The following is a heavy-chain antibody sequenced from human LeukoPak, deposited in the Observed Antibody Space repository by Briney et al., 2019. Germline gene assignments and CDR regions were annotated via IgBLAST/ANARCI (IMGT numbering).Heavy chain of an antibody. CDR2: IYYSGST. J-gene: IGHJ5*02. Sequence: KPSETLSLTCTVSGGSISSYYWSWIRQPPGKGLEWIGYIYYSGSTNYNPSLKSRVTISVDTSKNQFSLKLSSVTAADTSVYYCARQLAAAGNNWFDPWGQGTLVTVSS. CDR1: GGSISSYY. V-gene: IGHV4-59*01. CDR3: ARQLAAAGNNWFDP. D-gene: IGHD6-13*01.